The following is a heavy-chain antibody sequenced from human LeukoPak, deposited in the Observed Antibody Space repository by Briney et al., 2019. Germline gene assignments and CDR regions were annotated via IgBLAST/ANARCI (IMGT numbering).Heavy chain of an antibody. CDR2: IYRSGST. CDR1: GGSFSGYY. D-gene: IGHD3-22*01. V-gene: IGHV4-34*01. J-gene: IGHJ5*02. Sequence: TTSETLSLTCAVHGGSFSGYYRSWIRQPPGKGLEWIGEIYRSGSTNYNPSLKSRVTISVDKSKNQFSLKLSSVTAADTAVYYCARLCVHDSSGYYYDWFDPWGQGTLVTVSS. CDR3: ARLCVHDSSGYYYDWFDP.